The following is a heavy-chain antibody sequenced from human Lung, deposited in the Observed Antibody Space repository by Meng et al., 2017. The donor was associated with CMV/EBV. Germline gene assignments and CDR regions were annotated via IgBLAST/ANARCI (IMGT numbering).Heavy chain of an antibody. Sequence: GGSLRLXCAASGFTFSSYSMNWVRQAPGKGLEWVSSISSSSSYIYYADSVKGRFTISRDNDKNSLYLQMNSLRAEDTAVYYCARDRGGSYDDDYYYYGMDVWXQGTTVTVSS. CDR3: ARDRGGSYDDDYYYYGMDV. D-gene: IGHD1-26*01. V-gene: IGHV3-21*01. J-gene: IGHJ6*02. CDR2: ISSSSSYI. CDR1: GFTFSSYS.